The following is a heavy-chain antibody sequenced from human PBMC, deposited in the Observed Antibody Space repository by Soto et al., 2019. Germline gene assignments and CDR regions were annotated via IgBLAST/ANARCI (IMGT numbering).Heavy chain of an antibody. CDR3: ARASLIAALVTGGFDY. D-gene: IGHD6-6*01. CDR2: ISYDGSNK. V-gene: IGHV3-30-3*01. Sequence: QVQLVESGGGVVQPGRSLSLSCAASGFTFSSYAMHWVRQAPGKGLEWVAVISYDGSNKYYADSVKGRFTISRDNSKNTLYLQMNSLRAEDTAVYYCARASLIAALVTGGFDYWGQGTLVTVSS. CDR1: GFTFSSYA. J-gene: IGHJ4*02.